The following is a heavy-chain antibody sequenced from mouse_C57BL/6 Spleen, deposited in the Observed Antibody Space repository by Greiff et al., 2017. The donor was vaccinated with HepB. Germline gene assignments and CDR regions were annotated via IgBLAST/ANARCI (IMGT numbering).Heavy chain of an antibody. D-gene: IGHD2-4*01. Sequence: LVESGAELARPGASVKMSCKASGYTFTSYTMHWVKQRPGQGLEWIGYINPSSGYTKYNQKFKDKATLTADKSSSTAYMQLSSLTSEDSAVYYCAKEFYDYGTAYYFDYWGQGTTLTVSS. CDR2: INPSSGYT. J-gene: IGHJ2*01. CDR3: AKEFYDYGTAYYFDY. V-gene: IGHV1-4*01. CDR1: GYTFTSYT.